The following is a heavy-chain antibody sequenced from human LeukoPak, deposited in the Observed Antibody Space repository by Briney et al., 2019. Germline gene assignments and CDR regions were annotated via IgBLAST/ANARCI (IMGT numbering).Heavy chain of an antibody. CDR1: GGSISSGDYY. CDR2: IYYSGST. J-gene: IGHJ5*02. Sequence: PSETLSLTCTVSGGSISSGDYYWSWIRQPPGKGLEWIGYIYYSGSTYYNPSLKSRVTISVDTSKNKFSLKLSSVTAADTAVYYCASHNYCSSTSCYSPWGQGTLVTVSS. V-gene: IGHV4-30-4*08. D-gene: IGHD2-2*01. CDR3: ASHNYCSSTSCYSP.